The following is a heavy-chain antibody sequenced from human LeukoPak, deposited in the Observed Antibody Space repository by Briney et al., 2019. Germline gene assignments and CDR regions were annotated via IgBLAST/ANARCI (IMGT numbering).Heavy chain of an antibody. CDR3: ARESGRPGAAAGTSSETDWYFDL. CDR1: GGSISSSPYY. D-gene: IGHD6-13*01. J-gene: IGHJ2*01. CDR2: IYYSGST. Sequence: SETLSLTCTVSGGSISSSPYYWGWIRQPPGKGLEWIGNIYYSGSTYYSPSLKSRATISVDTSKNQFSLKLSSVTAADTAVYYCARESGRPGAAAGTSSETDWYFDLWGRGTLVTVSS. V-gene: IGHV4-39*07.